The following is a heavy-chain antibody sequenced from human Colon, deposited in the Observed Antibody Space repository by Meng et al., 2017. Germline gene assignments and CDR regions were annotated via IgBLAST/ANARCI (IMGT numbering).Heavy chain of an antibody. Sequence: ARLQQGGAGLLKPSETLSLTCAVYGGSFSGYYLSWIRQPPGKGLEWIGEINHSGSTNYNPSLKSRVTISVDTSKNQFSLKLSSVTAADTAVYYCARERLSSGWYGGRWFDPWGQGTLVTVSS. J-gene: IGHJ5*02. CDR1: GGSFSGYY. D-gene: IGHD6-19*01. CDR3: ARERLSSGWYGGRWFDP. CDR2: INHSGST. V-gene: IGHV4-34*01.